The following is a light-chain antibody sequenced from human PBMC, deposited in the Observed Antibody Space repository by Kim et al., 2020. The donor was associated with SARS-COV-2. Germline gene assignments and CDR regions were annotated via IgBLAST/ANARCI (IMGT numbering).Light chain of an antibody. Sequence: ASVGDRVTLTCRASQSIGSWLAWYQQKPGKAPKLLIYQASSLESGVPSGFSGSGSGTEFTLTISSLQPDDFATYYCQQYDSYPLTFGGGTKVDIK. CDR2: QAS. CDR1: QSIGSW. V-gene: IGKV1-5*03. J-gene: IGKJ4*01. CDR3: QQYDSYPLT.